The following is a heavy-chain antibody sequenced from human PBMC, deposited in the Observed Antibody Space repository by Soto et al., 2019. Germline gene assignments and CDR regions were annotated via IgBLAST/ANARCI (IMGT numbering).Heavy chain of an antibody. V-gene: IGHV4-30-2*01. CDR2: VYHSGST. J-gene: IGHJ5*02. D-gene: IGHD2-21*01. CDR1: GGPISGGGYS. Sequence: SETLSLACTVSGGPISGGGYSWSWIRQPPGKGLEWLGYVYHSGSTFYNPSLKSRLTISVDTSKSQFSLNLHSVTAADTAVYYCSRSGGGCFDPWGPGTLVTVS. CDR3: SRSGGGCFDP.